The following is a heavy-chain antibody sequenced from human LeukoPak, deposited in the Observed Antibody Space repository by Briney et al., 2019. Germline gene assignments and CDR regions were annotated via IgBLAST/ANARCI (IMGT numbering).Heavy chain of an antibody. D-gene: IGHD2-21*01. J-gene: IGHJ5*02. Sequence: PSETLSLTCAVYGGSFSGYYWSWIRQPPGKGLEWIGYINYSGNTDYNPSLKSRVTISVDTSKNQFSLKLNSVTAADTAVYYCARDREGEGWFDPWGQGTLVTVSS. V-gene: IGHV4-59*01. CDR1: GGSFSGYY. CDR3: ARDREGEGWFDP. CDR2: INYSGNT.